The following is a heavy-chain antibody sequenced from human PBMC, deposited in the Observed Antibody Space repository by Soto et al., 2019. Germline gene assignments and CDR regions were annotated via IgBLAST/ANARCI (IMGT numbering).Heavy chain of an antibody. Sequence: PRGSLRLSCEASGFPFNTYAMTWFRQLPGMGLEWVSTTSIGGNTDFAESVRGRFSVSRDNSKNTLYLQMTNLRAEDAAIYFCAKDHRPVLVVPTSRGFEPSSQGTRVSVS. V-gene: IGHV3-23*01. CDR1: GFPFNTYA. J-gene: IGHJ5*02. D-gene: IGHD3-16*01. CDR3: AKDHRPVLVVPTSRGFEP. CDR2: TSIGGNT.